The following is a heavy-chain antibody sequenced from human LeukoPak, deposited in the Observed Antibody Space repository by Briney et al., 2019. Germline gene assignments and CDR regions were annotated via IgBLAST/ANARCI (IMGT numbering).Heavy chain of an antibody. V-gene: IGHV4-30-4*01. J-gene: IGHJ3*02. CDR3: ARVLRGSHAFDI. D-gene: IGHD3-10*01. CDR1: GGSISSGDYY. Sequence: SETLFLTCTVSGGSISSGDYYWSWIRQPPGKGLEWIGYIYYSGSTYYNPSLKSRVTISVDTSKNQFSLKLSSVTAADTAVYYCARVLRGSHAFDIWGQGTMVTVSS. CDR2: IYYSGST.